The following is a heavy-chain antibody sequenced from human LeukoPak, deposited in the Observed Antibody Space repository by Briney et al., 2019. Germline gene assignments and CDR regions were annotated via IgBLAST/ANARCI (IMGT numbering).Heavy chain of an antibody. CDR2: ISGSGGST. CDR1: GFTFSSYA. V-gene: IGHV3-23*01. CDR3: AKPRSRELLDYYYYYMDV. J-gene: IGHJ6*03. D-gene: IGHD1-26*01. Sequence: PGGSLRLSCAASGFTFSSYAMSWVRQAPGKGLEWVSAISGSGGSTYYADSVKGRFTISRDNSKNTLYLQMNSLRAEDAAVYYCAKPRSRELLDYYYYYMDVWGKGTTVTVSS.